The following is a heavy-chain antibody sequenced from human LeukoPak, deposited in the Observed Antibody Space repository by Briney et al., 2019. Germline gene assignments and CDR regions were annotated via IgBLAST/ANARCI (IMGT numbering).Heavy chain of an antibody. CDR2: IHYSGVT. CDR1: VGSISSSSFF. V-gene: IGHV4-39*01. CDR3: ARLGHCSGGGSCHHDY. Sequence: SETLSLTCTVSVGSISSSSFFWGWIRQPPGQGLEWIAAIHYSGVTHYNPSLKSRVTISADTSRSQFSLKLNSVTATDTAVYYCARLGHCSGGGSCHHDYWGQGTLVTVSS. D-gene: IGHD2-15*01. J-gene: IGHJ4*02.